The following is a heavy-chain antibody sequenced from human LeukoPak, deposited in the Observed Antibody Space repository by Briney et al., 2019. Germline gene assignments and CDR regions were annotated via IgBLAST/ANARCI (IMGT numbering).Heavy chain of an antibody. Sequence: PGGSLRLSCAASGFTFSSYAMSWVRQAPGEGLEWVSAISGSGGSIYYADSVKGRFTTSRDTSKNTLYLQMNSLRAEDTAVYYCAKDLDGDYGHYYYGMDVWGQGTTVTVSS. V-gene: IGHV3-23*01. D-gene: IGHD4-17*01. CDR3: AKDLDGDYGHYYYGMDV. J-gene: IGHJ6*02. CDR1: GFTFSSYA. CDR2: ISGSGGSI.